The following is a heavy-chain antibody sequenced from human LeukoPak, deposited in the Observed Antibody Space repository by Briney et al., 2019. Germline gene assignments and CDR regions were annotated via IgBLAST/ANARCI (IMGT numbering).Heavy chain of an antibody. CDR1: GGSITSYY. CDR2: IYYSGNT. Sequence: PSETLSLTCTVSGGSITSYYRSWIRQPPGKGLEWIGYIYYSGNTNYNPSLKSRVSISIDTSKNQLSLQLSSVTAADTAVYYCARDRDSSGLRDFDLWGRGTLVTVSA. D-gene: IGHD3-22*01. J-gene: IGHJ2*01. CDR3: ARDRDSSGLRDFDL. V-gene: IGHV4-59*01.